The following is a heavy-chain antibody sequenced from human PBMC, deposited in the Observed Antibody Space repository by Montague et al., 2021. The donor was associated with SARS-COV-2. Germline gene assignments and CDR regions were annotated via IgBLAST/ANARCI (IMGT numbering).Heavy chain of an antibody. CDR3: ARLALSGWPSYYLYGLDV. J-gene: IGHJ6*01. Sequence: SETLSLTCTVSGDAISDNTYKWGWIRQPPGKGLEFIASVSSSGRTHYKPSLQSRVTLSVDTSKNEISLQVTSVTAADTSVYYCARLALSGWPSYYLYGLDVWGPGTTITVSS. CDR1: GDAISDNTYK. V-gene: IGHV4-39*01. D-gene: IGHD6-19*01. CDR2: VSSSGRT.